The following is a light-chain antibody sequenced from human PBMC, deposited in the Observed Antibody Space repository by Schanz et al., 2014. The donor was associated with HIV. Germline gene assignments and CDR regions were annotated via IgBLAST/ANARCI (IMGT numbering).Light chain of an antibody. Sequence: QSVLTQPPSVSAAPGQRVTISCTGSRSNIGAGYDVHWYQHLPGTAPKLLIYGSTNRPSGVPDRFSGSKSGTAASLAISGLQAGDEADYYCATWHSSLREVVFGGGTKLTVL. CDR2: GST. CDR1: RSNIGAGYD. CDR3: ATWHSSLREVV. V-gene: IGLV1-40*01. J-gene: IGLJ2*01.